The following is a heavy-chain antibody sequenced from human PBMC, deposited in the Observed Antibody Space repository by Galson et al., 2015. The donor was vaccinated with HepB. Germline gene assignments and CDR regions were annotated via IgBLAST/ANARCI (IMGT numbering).Heavy chain of an antibody. CDR2: IWDVGFND. CDR1: GFAFGTYG. D-gene: IGHD2-15*01. Sequence: SLRLSCAASGFAFGTYGMHWVRQAPGKGLEWLAIIWDVGFNDFYADSVKGRFTISRDSSKNTLYLHMTSLRAEDTAVYYCAREAIGGGYSPDSWGQGTLVTVSS. CDR3: AREAIGGGYSPDS. V-gene: IGHV3-33*01. J-gene: IGHJ5*01.